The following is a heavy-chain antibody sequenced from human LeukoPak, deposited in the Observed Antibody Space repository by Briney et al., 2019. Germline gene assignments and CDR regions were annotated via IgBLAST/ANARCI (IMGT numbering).Heavy chain of an antibody. CDR3: AKDPMVRGSTYDC. D-gene: IGHD3-10*01. CDR1: GFTFSSYE. V-gene: IGHV3-48*03. CDR2: ISSSGSTI. Sequence: PGGSLRLSCAASGFTFSSYEMNWVRQVPGKGLEWISYISSSGSTIYFADSVKGRFTVSRDNSKNTLYLQVNSLRAEDTAVYYCAKDPMVRGSTYDCWGQGTLVTVSS. J-gene: IGHJ4*02.